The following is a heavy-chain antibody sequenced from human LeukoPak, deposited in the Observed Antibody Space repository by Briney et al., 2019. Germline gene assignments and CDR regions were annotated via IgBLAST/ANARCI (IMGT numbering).Heavy chain of an antibody. D-gene: IGHD1-26*01. CDR1: GYSISSGYY. V-gene: IGHV4-38-2*02. CDR3: ARDGEWELLDP. Sequence: SETLSLTCTVSGYSISSGYYWGWIRQPPGKGLEWIGSIYHSGSTYYNPSLKSRVTISVDTSKNQFSLKLSSVTAADTAVYYCARDGEWELLDPWGQGTLVTVSS. J-gene: IGHJ5*02. CDR2: IYHSGST.